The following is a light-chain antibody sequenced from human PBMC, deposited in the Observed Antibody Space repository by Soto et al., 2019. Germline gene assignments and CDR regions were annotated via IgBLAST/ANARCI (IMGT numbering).Light chain of an antibody. CDR1: QSVSSN. Sequence: EIVMTQSPATLSVSPGERASLSCRASQSVSSNLAWYQQKPGQAPRLLIYDASTRATGIPARFGGSGSATEFTLTISSLQSEDFAVYYCQQYSNWPPWTFGQGTKVDIK. J-gene: IGKJ1*01. CDR2: DAS. CDR3: QQYSNWPPWT. V-gene: IGKV3-15*01.